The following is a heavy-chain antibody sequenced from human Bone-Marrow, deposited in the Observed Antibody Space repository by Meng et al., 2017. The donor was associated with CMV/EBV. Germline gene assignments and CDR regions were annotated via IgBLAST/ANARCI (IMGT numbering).Heavy chain of an antibody. CDR1: GGTFSSYA. V-gene: IGHV1-69*10. CDR3: ARDSCSSTSCYIDYYYGMDV. CDR2: IIPILGIA. D-gene: IGHD2-2*02. Sequence: SVKVSCKASGGTFSSYAISWVRQAPGQGLEWMGGIIPILGIANYAQKFQGRVTITADKSTSTAYMELSSLRSEDTAVYYCARDSCSSTSCYIDYYYGMDVWGQGTTVTVSS. J-gene: IGHJ6*02.